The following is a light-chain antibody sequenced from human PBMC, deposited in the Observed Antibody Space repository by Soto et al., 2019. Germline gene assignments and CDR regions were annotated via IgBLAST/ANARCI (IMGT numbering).Light chain of an antibody. Sequence: DIQIAQSPSSLSASVGDRVTITCRASESISGYLNLYQQKPGKAPKLLIYAASSLQSGVPSRFSGSGSGTDFTLTISSLQPEDFATYYCQQSYSTTITFGQGTRLEIK. J-gene: IGKJ5*01. CDR2: AAS. CDR3: QQSYSTTIT. V-gene: IGKV1-39*01. CDR1: ESISGY.